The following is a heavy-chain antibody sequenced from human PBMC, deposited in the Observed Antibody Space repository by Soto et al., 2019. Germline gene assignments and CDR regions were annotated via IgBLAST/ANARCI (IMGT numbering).Heavy chain of an antibody. D-gene: IGHD3-10*01. Sequence: PGGSLRLSCAASGFTVSSNYMSWVRQAPGKGLEWVSVIYSGGSTYYADSVKGRFTISRDNSKNTLYLQMNSLRAEGTAVYYCARDRSYYYGSGSYVYWGQGTLVTVSS. CDR3: ARDRSYYYGSGSYVY. J-gene: IGHJ4*02. V-gene: IGHV3-53*01. CDR1: GFTVSSNY. CDR2: IYSGGST.